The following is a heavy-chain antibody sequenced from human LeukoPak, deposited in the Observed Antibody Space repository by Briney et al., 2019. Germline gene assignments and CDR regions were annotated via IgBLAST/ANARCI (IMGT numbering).Heavy chain of an antibody. CDR3: AKDSRIGYSFDY. Sequence: GRSLRLSCAASGFTFDDYAMHWVRQAPGKGLEWVSGISWNSGSIGYADSVKGRFTISRDNAKNSLYPQMNSLRAEDTALYYCAKDSRIGYSFDYWGQGTLVTVSS. D-gene: IGHD3-3*01. V-gene: IGHV3-9*01. CDR2: ISWNSGSI. CDR1: GFTFDDYA. J-gene: IGHJ4*02.